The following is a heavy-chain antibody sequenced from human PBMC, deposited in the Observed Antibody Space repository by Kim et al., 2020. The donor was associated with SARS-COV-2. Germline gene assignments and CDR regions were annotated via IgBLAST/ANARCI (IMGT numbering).Heavy chain of an antibody. J-gene: IGHJ4*02. CDR3: AKDSPYYGSGSSMYYFDY. V-gene: IGHV3-23*01. CDR1: GFTFSSYA. CDR2: ISGSGGST. Sequence: GGSLRLSCAASGFTFSSYAMSWVRQAPGKGLEWVSAISGSGGSTYYADSVKGRFTISRDNSKNTLYLQMNSLRAEDTAVYYCAKDSPYYGSGSSMYYFDYWGQGTLVTVSS. D-gene: IGHD3-10*01.